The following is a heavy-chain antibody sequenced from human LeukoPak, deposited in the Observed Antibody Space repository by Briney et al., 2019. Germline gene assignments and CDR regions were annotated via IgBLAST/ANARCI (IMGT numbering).Heavy chain of an antibody. D-gene: IGHD3-22*01. CDR1: GGSISTSNCY. CDR3: ACLTTAEAFDI. V-gene: IGHV4-39*07. CDR2: IFYSGST. Sequence: SETLSLTCTVSGGSISTSNCYWGWIRQPPGKGLEWIGNIFYSGSTYYSPSLRSRVTISVDTSKNQFSLKLSSVTAADTAVYFCACLTTAEAFDIWGQGTMVTVSS. J-gene: IGHJ3*02.